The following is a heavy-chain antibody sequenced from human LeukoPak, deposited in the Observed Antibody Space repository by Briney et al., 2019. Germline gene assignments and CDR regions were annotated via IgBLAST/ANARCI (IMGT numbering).Heavy chain of an antibody. CDR3: ARTLIAAAGAYYYYYYYMDV. Sequence: SETLSLTCTVSGGSISSYYWSWIRQPAGKGLEWIGRIYTSGSTNYNPSLKSRVTMSVDTSKNQFSLKLSSVTAADTAVYYCARTLIAAAGAYYYYYYYMDVWGKGTTVTVSS. CDR1: GGSISSYY. J-gene: IGHJ6*03. V-gene: IGHV4-4*07. D-gene: IGHD6-13*01. CDR2: IYTSGST.